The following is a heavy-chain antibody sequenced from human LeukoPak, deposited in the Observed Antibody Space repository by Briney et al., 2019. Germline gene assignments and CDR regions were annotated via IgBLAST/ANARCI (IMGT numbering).Heavy chain of an antibody. J-gene: IGHJ4*02. D-gene: IGHD6-19*01. CDR3: ARAGEVYNSGSYLEY. CDR2: FIPVFGPA. CDR1: GGTFSNYA. Sequence: ASVKVSCKASGGTFSNYAISWVRQAPGQGLEWMGGFIPVFGPANYAQKFQGRVTITADESTSTAYMELSSLRSEDTAVYYCARAGEVYNSGSYLEYWGQGTLVTVSS. V-gene: IGHV1-69*13.